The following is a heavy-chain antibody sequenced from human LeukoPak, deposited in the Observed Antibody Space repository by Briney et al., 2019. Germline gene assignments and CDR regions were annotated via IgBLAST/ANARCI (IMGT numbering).Heavy chain of an antibody. V-gene: IGHV4-39*07. CDR2: IYYSGCT. Sequence: PSETLSLTCTVSGGSISSSSYYWGWIRQPPGKGLEWIGSIYYSGCTYYNPSLKSRVTISVDTSKNQFSLKLSSVTAADTAVYYCARDLSITGTTGDWFDPWGQGTLVTVSS. D-gene: IGHD1-20*01. CDR1: GGSISSSSYY. J-gene: IGHJ5*02. CDR3: ARDLSITGTTGDWFDP.